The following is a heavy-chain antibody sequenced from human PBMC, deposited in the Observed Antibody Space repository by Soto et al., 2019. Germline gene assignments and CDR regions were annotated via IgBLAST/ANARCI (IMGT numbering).Heavy chain of an antibody. CDR1: WDSLSSSRTA. V-gene: IGHV6-1*01. CDR3: ARGHLDYFYYGMDV. CDR2: TYYRSKWYN. Sequence: SQTLSLTCAISWDSLSSSRTAWNWIRQSPSRGLEWLGRTYYRSKWYNDYALSVKSRITINPDTSKNQFSLQLSSVTPEDTAVYYCARGHLDYFYYGMDVWGQGTTVTVSS. J-gene: IGHJ6*02.